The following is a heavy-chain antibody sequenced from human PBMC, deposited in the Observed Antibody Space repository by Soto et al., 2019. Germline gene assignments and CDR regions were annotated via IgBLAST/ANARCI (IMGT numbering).Heavy chain of an antibody. D-gene: IGHD1-26*01. CDR1: GSHFRSYG. V-gene: IGHV3-30*18. Sequence: GATLRLSCVATGSHFRSYGMHCVRQAPGKGLEWVAIISYDGSNTYYADSVKGRFTISRDNSKNTLYLQMNSLRAEDTSVYYCAKEGGLSGSYYISSSYYFDYWGQGT. CDR3: AKEGGLSGSYYISSSYYFDY. J-gene: IGHJ4*02. CDR2: ISYDGSNT.